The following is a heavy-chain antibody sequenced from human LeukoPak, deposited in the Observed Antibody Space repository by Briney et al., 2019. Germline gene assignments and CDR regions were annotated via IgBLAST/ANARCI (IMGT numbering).Heavy chain of an antibody. CDR1: GGSISSYY. CDR2: IYTSGST. V-gene: IGHV4-4*07. D-gene: IGHD3-10*01. CDR3: ARDWRRTTMVRGYYYYYGMDV. Sequence: SETLSLTCTVSGGSISSYYWSWIRQPAGKGLEWLGRIYTSGSTNYNPSLKSRVTMSADTSKNQFSLKLSSVTAADTAVYYCARDWRRTTMVRGYYYYYGMDVWGQGTTVTVS. J-gene: IGHJ6*02.